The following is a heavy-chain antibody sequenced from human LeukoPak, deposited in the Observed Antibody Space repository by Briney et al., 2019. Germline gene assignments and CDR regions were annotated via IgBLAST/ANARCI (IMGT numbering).Heavy chain of an antibody. CDR1: GFTFNNYW. Sequence: GGSLRLSCAASGFTFNNYWMHWVRQALGKGLEWVAVISFDGSNKYYADSVKGRFTISRDNSKNTLYLQMGSLRAEDMAVYYCARDAVGEQWLVYYYYMDVWGKGTTVTVSS. CDR3: ARDAVGEQWLVYYYYMDV. CDR2: ISFDGSNK. D-gene: IGHD6-19*01. J-gene: IGHJ6*03. V-gene: IGHV3-30*14.